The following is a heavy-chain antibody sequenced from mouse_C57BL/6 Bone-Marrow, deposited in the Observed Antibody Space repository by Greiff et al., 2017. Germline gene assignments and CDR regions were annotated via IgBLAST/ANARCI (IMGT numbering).Heavy chain of an antibody. Sequence: ESGPGLAKPSQTLSLTCSVTGYSITSDYWTWIRKFPGNKLEYMGYISYSGSTYYNPSLKSRISITRDTCKNQYYLQLNSVTTEDTATYYCARWDYGSSYWYFDVWGTGTTVTVSS. V-gene: IGHV3-8*01. CDR2: ISYSGST. J-gene: IGHJ1*03. CDR1: GYSITSDY. D-gene: IGHD1-1*01. CDR3: ARWDYGSSYWYFDV.